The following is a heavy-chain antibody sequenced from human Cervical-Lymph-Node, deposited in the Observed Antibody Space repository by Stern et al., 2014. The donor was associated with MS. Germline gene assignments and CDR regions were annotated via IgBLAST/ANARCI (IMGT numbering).Heavy chain of an antibody. V-gene: IGHV3-30*18. CDR3: AEGGEYGDFDTGALDY. J-gene: IGHJ4*01. D-gene: IGHD4-17*01. CDR2: TSYDGTNT. Sequence: VQLVESGGGVVQPGRSLRLSCVASGFTFNSHGMHWVRQAPGKGLEWVAVTSYDGTNTYYADSVKGRFVISRDNSMNTLYLQLNTLRGEDTAVYYCAEGGEYGDFDTGALDYWGHGTLVTVSS. CDR1: GFTFNSHG.